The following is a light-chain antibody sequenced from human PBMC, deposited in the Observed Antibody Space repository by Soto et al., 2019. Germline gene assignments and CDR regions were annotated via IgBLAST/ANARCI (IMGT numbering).Light chain of an antibody. CDR2: DAS. J-gene: IGKJ1*01. CDR3: HQYNSYSRT. CDR1: ESIATW. V-gene: IGKV1-5*01. Sequence: DVHMTQSPSTLSASVGDRVTITCRASESIATWLAWYQQKPGQAPKLLIYDASRLESGVPSRFSGGGSGTEFTLTISGLQPEDFATYYCHQYNSYSRTFGQGTKVEIK.